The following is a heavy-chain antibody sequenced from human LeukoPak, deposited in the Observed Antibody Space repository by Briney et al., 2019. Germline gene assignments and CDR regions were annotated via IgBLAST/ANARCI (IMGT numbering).Heavy chain of an antibody. CDR3: VAHGMDV. CDR1: GGSISSYY. Sequence: SETLSLTCTVSGGSISSYYWSWIRQPPGKGLEWIGYIYYSGSTNYNPSLKSRVTISVDTSKNQFSLKLSSVTAAVTAVYYCVAHGMDVWGQGTTVTVSS. CDR2: IYYSGST. J-gene: IGHJ6*02. V-gene: IGHV4-59*08.